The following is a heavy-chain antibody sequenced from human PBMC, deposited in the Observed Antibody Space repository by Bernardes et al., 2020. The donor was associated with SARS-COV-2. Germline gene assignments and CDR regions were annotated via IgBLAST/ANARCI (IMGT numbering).Heavy chain of an antibody. D-gene: IGHD6-13*01. Sequence: SGSLTLTCTVSGGSISTYYWSWIRQPPGRGLEWIGYIYYSGSTNYNPSPKSRVTISVDTSKNQFSLKLSSVTAADTAVYYCARGGHSSSSVLSWLDPWGQGTLVTVSS. CDR3: ARGGHSSSSVLSWLDP. CDR2: IYYSGST. J-gene: IGHJ5*02. V-gene: IGHV4-59*01. CDR1: GGSISTYY.